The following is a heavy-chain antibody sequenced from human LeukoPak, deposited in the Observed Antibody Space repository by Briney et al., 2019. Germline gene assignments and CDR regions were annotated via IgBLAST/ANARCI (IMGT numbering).Heavy chain of an antibody. V-gene: IGHV4-59*01. CDR3: ARDLDSSGYIDY. CDR1: GGSISSYY. Sequence: PSETLSLTCTVSGGSISSYYWSWIRQPPGKGLEWTGYIYYSGSTNYNPSLKSRVTISVDTSKNQFSLKLSSVTAADTAVYYCARDLDSSGYIDYWGQGTLVTVSS. J-gene: IGHJ4*02. D-gene: IGHD3-22*01. CDR2: IYYSGST.